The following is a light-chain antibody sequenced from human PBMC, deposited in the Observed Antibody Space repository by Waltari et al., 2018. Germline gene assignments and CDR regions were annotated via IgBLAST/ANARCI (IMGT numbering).Light chain of an antibody. Sequence: ELVLTPSPGTLSLSPGERATLACRASQSVGRSLAWYQQKPGQAPRLLIYDASRRATGIPDRFSGSGSGTDFSRTISRLGPEDFAVYYCQHYVRLPATFGQGTKVEI. CDR3: QHYVRLPAT. J-gene: IGKJ1*01. V-gene: IGKV3-20*01. CDR1: QSVGRS. CDR2: DAS.